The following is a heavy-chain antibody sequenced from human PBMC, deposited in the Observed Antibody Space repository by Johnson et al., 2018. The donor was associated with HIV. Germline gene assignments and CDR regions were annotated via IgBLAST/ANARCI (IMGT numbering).Heavy chain of an antibody. Sequence: VQLVESGGGVVQPGRSLRLSCATSGFTFSNFGMHWVRQAPGKGLEWVAVISYDGSNKYYADSVKGRFTISRDNSKNTLYLQMNSLRAEDTAVYYCARGGRGYSYSYAFDIWGKGTMVTVSS. D-gene: IGHD5-18*01. J-gene: IGHJ3*02. V-gene: IGHV3-30*03. CDR1: GFTFSNFG. CDR3: ARGGRGYSYSYAFDI. CDR2: ISYDGSNK.